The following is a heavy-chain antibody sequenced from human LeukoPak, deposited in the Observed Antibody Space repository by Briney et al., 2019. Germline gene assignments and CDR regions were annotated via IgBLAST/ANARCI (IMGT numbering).Heavy chain of an antibody. CDR1: GGSISTTNYY. V-gene: IGHV4-39*07. Sequence: SETLSLTCTVSGGSISTTNYYWGWIRQSPGKGLEWFGCVYYSGSTYYNPSLKSRVTISVDMSKNQFSLKLNSVTAADTAIYYCARDVKYYCSGGSCYHPVFDYWGQGTLVTVSS. CDR2: VYYSGST. D-gene: IGHD2-15*01. CDR3: ARDVKYYCSGGSCYHPVFDY. J-gene: IGHJ4*02.